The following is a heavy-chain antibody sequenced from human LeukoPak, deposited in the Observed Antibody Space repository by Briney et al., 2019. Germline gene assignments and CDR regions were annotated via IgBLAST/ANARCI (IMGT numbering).Heavy chain of an antibody. J-gene: IGHJ4*02. CDR3: TKALYCGGDCYSRDDY. D-gene: IGHD2-21*02. CDR1: GFTFSSFA. V-gene: IGHV3-23*01. Sequence: PGGSLRLSCAASGFTFSSFAMNWVRQAPGKGLEWVSGISGSGVTTYHAGSVKGRFTISRDNSKNTLYLQMNSLRAEDTAVYYCTKALYCGGDCYSRDDYWGQGTLVTVSS. CDR2: ISGSGVTT.